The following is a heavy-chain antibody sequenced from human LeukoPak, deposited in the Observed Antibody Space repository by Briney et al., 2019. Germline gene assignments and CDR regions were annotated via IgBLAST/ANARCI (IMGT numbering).Heavy chain of an antibody. CDR1: GYTLTELS. CDR3: ATVENYDFWSGYYL. D-gene: IGHD3-3*01. CDR2: FDPEDGET. V-gene: IGHV1-24*01. J-gene: IGHJ5*02. Sequence: ASVKVSCKVSGYTLTELSMHWVRQAPGKGLEWMGGFDPEDGETIYAQKFQGRVTMTEDTSTDTAYMELSSLRSEDTAVYYCATVENYDFWSGYYLWGQGTLVTVSS.